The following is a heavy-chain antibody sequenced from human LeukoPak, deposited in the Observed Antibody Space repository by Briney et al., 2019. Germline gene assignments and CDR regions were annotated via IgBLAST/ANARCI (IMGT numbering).Heavy chain of an antibody. V-gene: IGHV3-21*01. Sequence: GGSLRLSCAASGFTFSSYSMNWVRQAPGKGLEWVSSISSSSSYIYYADSVKGRFTISRDNAKNSLYLQMNSLRAEDTAVYYCARDIAVAGLLDYWGQGTLVTVSS. CDR2: ISSSSSYI. CDR1: GFTFSSYS. D-gene: IGHD6-19*01. CDR3: ARDIAVAGLLDY. J-gene: IGHJ4*02.